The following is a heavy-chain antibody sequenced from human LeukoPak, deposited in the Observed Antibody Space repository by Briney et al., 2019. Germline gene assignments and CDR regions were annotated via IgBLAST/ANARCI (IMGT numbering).Heavy chain of an antibody. J-gene: IGHJ4*02. CDR2: INPSGGST. D-gene: IGHD3-22*01. CDR3: AREQELNYYYDSSGPPTEI. Sequence: GSSVKVSCKASGGTFSSYAISWVRQAPGQGLEWMGIINPSGGSTSYAQKFQGRVTMTRDTSTSTVYMELSSLRSEDTAVYYCAREQELNYYYDSSGPPTEIWGQGTLVTVSS. CDR1: GGTFSSYA. V-gene: IGHV1-46*01.